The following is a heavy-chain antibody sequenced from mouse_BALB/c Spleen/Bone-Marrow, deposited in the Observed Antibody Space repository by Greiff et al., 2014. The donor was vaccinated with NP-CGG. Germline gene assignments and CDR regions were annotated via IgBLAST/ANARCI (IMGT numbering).Heavy chain of an antibody. CDR3: SRMATATGAMNY. J-gene: IGHJ4*01. D-gene: IGHD1-2*01. V-gene: IGHV2-9*02. Sequence: VKLVESGPGLVAPSQSLSITCTVSGFSLTSYGMHWVCQPPGKGLEWLGVIWANGSPNYNSALMSRLSISKDNSKSQVFLKMNMRQTDDTAMYYCSRMATATGAMNYWAQGTSVTAPS. CDR1: GFSLTSYG. CDR2: IWANGSP.